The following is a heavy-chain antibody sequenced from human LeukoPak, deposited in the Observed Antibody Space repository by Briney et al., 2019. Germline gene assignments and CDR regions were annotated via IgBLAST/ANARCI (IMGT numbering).Heavy chain of an antibody. D-gene: IGHD3-9*01. CDR1: GFTFSSYA. CDR2: IYSGGST. V-gene: IGHV3-53*01. CDR3: ARGWSLDWLPPLGYYGMDV. J-gene: IGHJ6*02. Sequence: GGSLRLSCAASGFTFSSYAMSWVRQAPGKGLEWVSVIYSGGSTYYADSVKGRFTISRDNSKNTLYLQMNSLRAEDTAVYYCARGWSLDWLPPLGYYGMDVWGQGTTVTVSS.